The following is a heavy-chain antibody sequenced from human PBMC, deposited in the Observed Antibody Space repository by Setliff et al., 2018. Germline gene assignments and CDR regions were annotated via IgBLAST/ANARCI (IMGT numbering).Heavy chain of an antibody. CDR3: ARGRNIAARLLDS. CDR1: GGTFSDYH. Sequence: SETLSLTCAAYGGTFSDYHWTWIRQSPEKGLEWIGEINHRGSTNYNPSLKSRVTISIDTSKDQFSLKLISMTAADTAVYYCARGRNIAARLLDSWCQGTLVTVSS. CDR2: INHRGST. D-gene: IGHD6-6*01. J-gene: IGHJ4*02. V-gene: IGHV4-34*01.